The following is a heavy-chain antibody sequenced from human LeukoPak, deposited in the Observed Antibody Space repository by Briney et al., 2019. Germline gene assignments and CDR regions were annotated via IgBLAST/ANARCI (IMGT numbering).Heavy chain of an antibody. J-gene: IGHJ3*02. CDR2: IKEDGSEK. Sequence: GGSLRLSCAASGFTFSRYWMSWVRQAPGKGLEWGANIKEDGSEKYYVDSVKGRFTISRDNVKNSLSLQMNSLRAEDTAVYYCARVRITRDAFDIWGQGTMVTVSS. CDR3: ARVRITRDAFDI. V-gene: IGHV3-7*05. D-gene: IGHD2-15*01. CDR1: GFTFSRYW.